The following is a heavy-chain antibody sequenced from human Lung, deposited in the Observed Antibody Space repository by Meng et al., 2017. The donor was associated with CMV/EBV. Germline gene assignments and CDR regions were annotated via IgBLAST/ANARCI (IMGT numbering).Heavy chain of an antibody. J-gene: IGHJ4*02. CDR2: IYHSGST. CDR3: ASFPPPGKQWLVTDY. CDR1: GGSISSRNW. V-gene: IGHV4-4*02. Sequence: QVHLCQAGPDPGNPSGPRFSTCRVSGGSISSRNWWSVGRQPPGKGLGWIGEIYHSGSTNYNPSLKSRVTISVDKSKNQFSLKLSSVTAADTAVYYCASFPPPGKQWLVTDYWGQGTLVTVSS. D-gene: IGHD6-19*01.